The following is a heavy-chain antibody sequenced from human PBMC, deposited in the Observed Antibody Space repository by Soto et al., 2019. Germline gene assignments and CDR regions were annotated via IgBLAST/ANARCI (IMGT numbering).Heavy chain of an antibody. CDR2: IYYSGST. CDR3: ARGYCSTSSCYEFDS. Sequence: ASETLSLTCTVSGVSISTYYWNWIRQPPGKGLEWIGSIYYSGSTNYSPSLKSRVSISIDTSKKQFSLKVSSVAAADTAMYYCARGYCSTSSCYEFDSWAQGTLVTVSS. J-gene: IGHJ4*02. D-gene: IGHD2-2*01. CDR1: GVSISTYY. V-gene: IGHV4-59*01.